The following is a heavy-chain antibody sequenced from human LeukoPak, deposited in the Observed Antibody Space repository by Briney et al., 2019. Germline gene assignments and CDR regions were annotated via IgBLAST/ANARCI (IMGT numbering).Heavy chain of an antibody. Sequence: ASVKVSCKASGYTFTSYDINWVRQATGQGLEWMGWMNPNSGNTGYAQKFQGRVTMTRNTSISTAYMELSSLRSEDTAVYYCARGGGLTYYYDSSGSATDYWGQGTLVIVSS. CDR1: GYTFTSYD. CDR2: MNPNSGNT. V-gene: IGHV1-8*01. D-gene: IGHD3-22*01. CDR3: ARGGGLTYYYDSSGSATDY. J-gene: IGHJ4*02.